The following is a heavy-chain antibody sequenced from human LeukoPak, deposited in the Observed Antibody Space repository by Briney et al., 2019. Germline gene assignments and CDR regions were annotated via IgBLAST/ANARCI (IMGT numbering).Heavy chain of an antibody. CDR3: ARGDYYFDY. Sequence: GGSLRLSCAASGFTFSTYNMNWVRQAPGKGLEWVSYITYSSGTKYYADFVKGRFTISRDNAKNSLYLQMNSLRDEDTAVYYCARGDYYFDYWGQGTLVTVSS. D-gene: IGHD3/OR15-3a*01. J-gene: IGHJ4*02. CDR2: ITYSSGTK. CDR1: GFTFSTYN. V-gene: IGHV3-48*02.